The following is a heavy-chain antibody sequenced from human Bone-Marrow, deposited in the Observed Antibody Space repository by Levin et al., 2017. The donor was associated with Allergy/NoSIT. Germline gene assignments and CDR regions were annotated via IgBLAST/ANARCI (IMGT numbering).Heavy chain of an antibody. Sequence: GGSLRLSCAASGFTFSSYAIHWVRQAPHKGLEWLAVISFDGSNKYHADSVKGRSTISRDNSRNTVYLQMDSLRPEDTALYYCARVNGSSRAGGFDIWGHGTMVTVSS. CDR1: GFTFSSYA. V-gene: IGHV3-30-3*01. CDR2: ISFDGSNK. D-gene: IGHD3-10*01. J-gene: IGHJ3*02. CDR3: ARVNGSSRAGGFDI.